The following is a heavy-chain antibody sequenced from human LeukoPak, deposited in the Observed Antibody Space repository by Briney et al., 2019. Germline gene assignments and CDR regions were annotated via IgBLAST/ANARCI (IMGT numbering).Heavy chain of an antibody. J-gene: IGHJ4*02. CDR2: INPNSGGT. CDR3: ARGYRRGPFDY. D-gene: IGHD5-18*01. CDR1: GYTFTGYY. Sequence: ASVKVSCKASGYTFTGYYMHWVRQAPGQGLEWMGWINPNSGGTNYAQKLQGRVTMTTDTSTNTAYMELRSLRSDGTAVYYCARGYRRGPFDYWGQGTLVTVSS. V-gene: IGHV1-2*02.